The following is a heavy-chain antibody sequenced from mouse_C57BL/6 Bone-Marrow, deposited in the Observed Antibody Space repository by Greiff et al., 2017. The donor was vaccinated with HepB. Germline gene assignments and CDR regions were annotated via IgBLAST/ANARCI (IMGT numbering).Heavy chain of an antibody. CDR2: INSDGSNT. CDR1: GFTFSDYY. Sequence: EVHLVESEGGLVQPGSSMKLSCTASGFTFSDYYMAWVRQFPEKGLEWVANINSDGSNTYYLDSMKSRFIISRDNAKNILYLQMNSLKSEDTATYYCAREDSTVVRDYWGQGTALTVSS. D-gene: IGHD1-1*01. CDR3: AREDSTVVRDY. V-gene: IGHV5-16*01. J-gene: IGHJ2*01.